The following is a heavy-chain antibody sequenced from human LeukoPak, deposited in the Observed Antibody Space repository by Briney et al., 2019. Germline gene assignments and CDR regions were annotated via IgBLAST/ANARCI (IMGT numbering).Heavy chain of an antibody. D-gene: IGHD6-25*01. J-gene: IGHJ4*02. Sequence: PSETLSLTCTVSGGSISSSSYYWGWIRQPPGKGLEWIGSIYYSGSTYYNPSLKSRVTISVDTSKNQFSLKLSSVTAADTAVYYCARGGGGKAPLDYWGQGTLVTVSS. V-gene: IGHV4-39*01. CDR1: GGSISSSSYY. CDR3: ARGGGGKAPLDY. CDR2: IYYSGST.